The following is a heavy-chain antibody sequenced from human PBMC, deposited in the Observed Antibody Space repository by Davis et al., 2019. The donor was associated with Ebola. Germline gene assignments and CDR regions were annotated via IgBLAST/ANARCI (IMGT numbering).Heavy chain of an antibody. D-gene: IGHD3-3*01. CDR1: GGSISSGDYY. J-gene: IGHJ6*03. CDR2: IYYSGST. CDR3: ARVRWSGYYSYYYYMDV. Sequence: PSETLSLTCTVSGGSISSGDYYWSWIRQPPGKGLEWIGYIYYSGSTYYNPSLKSRVTISVDTSKNQFSLKLSSVTAADTAVYYCARVRWSGYYSYYYYMDVWGKGTTVTVSS. V-gene: IGHV4-30-4*08.